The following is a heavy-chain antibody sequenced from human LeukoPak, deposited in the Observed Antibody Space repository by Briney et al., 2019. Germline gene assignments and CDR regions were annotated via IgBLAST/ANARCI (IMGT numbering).Heavy chain of an antibody. CDR1: GFTFSSYA. CDR2: ISGSGGST. D-gene: IGHD1-26*01. Sequence: GGSLRLSCAVSGFTFSSYAMSWVRQAPGKGLEWVSAISGSGGSTYYADSVKGRFTISRDNSKNTLYLQMNSLRAEDTAVYYCAKDPTVGATTGLDYWGQGTLVTVSS. CDR3: AKDPTVGATTGLDY. J-gene: IGHJ4*02. V-gene: IGHV3-23*01.